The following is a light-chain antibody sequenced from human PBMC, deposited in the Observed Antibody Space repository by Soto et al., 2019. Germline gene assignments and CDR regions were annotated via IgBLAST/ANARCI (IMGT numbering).Light chain of an antibody. CDR2: GAS. CDR1: QSVSSSY. Sequence: EIVLTQSPGPLSLSPGERATLSCRASQSVSSSYLAWYQQKPGQAPRLLIYGASSRATGIPDRFSGSGSGTEFTLTISRLEPEDFAVYYCQQYVSARWTFGQGTKVDIK. V-gene: IGKV3-20*01. CDR3: QQYVSARWT. J-gene: IGKJ1*01.